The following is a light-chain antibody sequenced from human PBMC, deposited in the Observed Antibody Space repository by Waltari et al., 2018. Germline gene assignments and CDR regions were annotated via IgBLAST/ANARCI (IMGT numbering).Light chain of an antibody. CDR1: SSDIGGSHY. CDR2: DVS. V-gene: IGLV2-14*03. J-gene: IGLJ6*01. CDR3: TSYASTSAYV. Sequence: QSALTQPASVSGSPGQSIPISCTGTSSDIGGSHYVSWYQQHPGKAPKLMIFDVSYRPSGVSNRFSGSKSGNTASLTISGLQAEDEADYYCTSYASTSAYVFGSGTKVTVL.